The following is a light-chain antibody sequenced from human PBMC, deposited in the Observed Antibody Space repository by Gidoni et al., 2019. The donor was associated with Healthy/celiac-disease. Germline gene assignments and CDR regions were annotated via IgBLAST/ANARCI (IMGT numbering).Light chain of an antibody. CDR1: QSVSSY. J-gene: IGKJ4*01. V-gene: IGKV3-11*01. Sequence: EIVLTQSPATLSLSPGERATLSCRASQSVSSYLACYQQKHGQAPRLLIFDASNRATGIPARFSGSGSGTDFTLTISSLEPEDFAVYYCQQRSNWPPGPFXGXTKVXIK. CDR2: DAS. CDR3: QQRSNWPPGP.